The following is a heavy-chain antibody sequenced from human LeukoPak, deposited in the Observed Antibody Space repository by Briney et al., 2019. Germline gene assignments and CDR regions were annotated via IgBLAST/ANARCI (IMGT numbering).Heavy chain of an antibody. CDR2: IYLSGST. D-gene: IGHD2-15*01. CDR1: GGSISSGGYS. CDR3: ARGYCSGGSCYYFDY. J-gene: IGHJ4*02. V-gene: IGHV4-30-2*01. Sequence: SQTLSLTCAVSGGSISSGGYSWSWIRQPPGKGLEWIGYIYLSGSTYYNPSLKSRVTISVDRSKNQFSLKLSSVTAADTAVYYCARGYCSGGSCYYFDYWGQGTLVTVSS.